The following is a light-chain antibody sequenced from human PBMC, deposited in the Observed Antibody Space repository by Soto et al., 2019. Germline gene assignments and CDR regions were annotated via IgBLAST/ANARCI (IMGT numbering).Light chain of an antibody. CDR2: DAS. J-gene: IGKJ5*01. CDR3: QQRSNWPPIT. Sequence: EIVLSQSPETLSLSPGESATLSCLASQSVGGYLAWYQQRPGQAPRVLIYDASNRATGIPARFSGSGSGTDFTLTISSLEPEDFAVYYCQQRSNWPPITFGQGTRLEIK. V-gene: IGKV3-11*01. CDR1: QSVGGY.